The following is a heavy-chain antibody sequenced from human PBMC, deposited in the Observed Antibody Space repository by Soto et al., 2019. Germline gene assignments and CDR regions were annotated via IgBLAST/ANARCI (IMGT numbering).Heavy chain of an antibody. CDR2: IIPIFGTA. CDR3: ARVLRYSGYDYYYYGMDV. CDR1: GGTFSSYA. J-gene: IGHJ6*02. V-gene: IGHV1-69*13. Sequence: SVKVSCKASGGTFSSYAISWVRQAPGQGLEWMGGIIPIFGTANYAQKFQGRVTITADESTSTAYMELSSLRSEDTAVYYCARVLRYSGYDYYYYGMDVWGQGTTVTVSS. D-gene: IGHD5-12*01.